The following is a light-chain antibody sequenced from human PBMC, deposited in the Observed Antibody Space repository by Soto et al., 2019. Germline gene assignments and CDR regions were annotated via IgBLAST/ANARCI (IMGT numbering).Light chain of an antibody. Sequence: QSALTQPASVSGSPGQSITISCTGTSSDVGSYNLVSWYQQHPGKAPKLMIYEGTKRPSGVSDRFSGSRSGNTASLTISGLQAEDEAAYYCCSYASSSTYVFGTGTKLTVL. J-gene: IGLJ1*01. CDR1: SSDVGSYNL. CDR3: CSYASSSTYV. V-gene: IGLV2-23*01. CDR2: EGT.